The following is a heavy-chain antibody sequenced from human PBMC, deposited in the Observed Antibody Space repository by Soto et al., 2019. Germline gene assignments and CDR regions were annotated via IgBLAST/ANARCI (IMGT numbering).Heavy chain of an antibody. CDR1: GFIFDSYD. CDR2: ITASGGGT. Sequence: GGSLRLSCVASGFIFDSYDMSWVRQAPGRGLEWVSTITASGGGTFYADSVRGRFTVSRDNFQNTLYLHLDSLSADDTALYYCASNGLTTVAPFGHWGHGTLVTVSS. V-gene: IGHV3-23*01. J-gene: IGHJ4*01. CDR3: ASNGLTTVAPFGH. D-gene: IGHD4-17*01.